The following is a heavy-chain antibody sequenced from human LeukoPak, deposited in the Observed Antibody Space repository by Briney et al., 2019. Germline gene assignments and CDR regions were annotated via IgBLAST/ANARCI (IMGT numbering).Heavy chain of an antibody. CDR3: ARDRPKVATILDY. CDR2: INPNSGGT. D-gene: IGHD5-12*01. CDR1: GYTFTGYY. Sequence: ASVKVSCKASGYTFTGYYMHWVRQAPGQGLEWMGWINPNSGGTNYAQKFQGRVTMTRDTSMSTAYMELRSLRSDDTAVYYCARDRPKVATILDYWGQGTLVTVSS. J-gene: IGHJ4*02. V-gene: IGHV1-2*02.